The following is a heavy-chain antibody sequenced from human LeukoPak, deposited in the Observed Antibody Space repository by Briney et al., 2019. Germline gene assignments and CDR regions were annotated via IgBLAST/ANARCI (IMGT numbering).Heavy chain of an antibody. CDR2: IRSKAYGGTT. Sequence: GGSLRLSCTASGFTFGDYAMSWVRQAPGKGLEWVGFIRSKAYGGTTEYAASVKGRFTISRDDSKSIAYLQMNSLKTEDTAVYYCTRDTGELFDYWGQGTLVTVSS. D-gene: IGHD3-16*01. V-gene: IGHV3-49*04. CDR1: GFTFGDYA. CDR3: TRDTGELFDY. J-gene: IGHJ4*02.